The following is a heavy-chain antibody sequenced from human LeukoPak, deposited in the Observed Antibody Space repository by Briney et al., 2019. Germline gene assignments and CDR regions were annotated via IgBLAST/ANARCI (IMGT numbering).Heavy chain of an antibody. V-gene: IGHV3-11*04. D-gene: IGHD2-2*01. J-gene: IGHJ4*02. CDR1: GFTFSDYY. Sequence: GGSLRLSCAASGFTFSDYYMSWIRQAPGKGLEWVSYISSSGSTIYYADSVKGRFTISRDKAKNSLYLQMNSLRAEDTAVYYCARESGVYCSSTSCYRSTIFDYWGQGTLVTVSS. CDR2: ISSSGSTI. CDR3: ARESGVYCSSTSCYRSTIFDY.